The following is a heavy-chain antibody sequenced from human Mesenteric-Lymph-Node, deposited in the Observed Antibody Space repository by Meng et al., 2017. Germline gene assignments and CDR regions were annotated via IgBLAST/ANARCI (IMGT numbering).Heavy chain of an antibody. Sequence: QIPLQESGPPLVKPTQTLTLSCTFSGFSLSISGVGVGLIRQPPGKALEWLALIYWDDDKRYSPSLKSRLTITKDTSKNQVVLTMTNMDPVDTATYYCTHRPMTSAYYYFDYWGQGTLVTVSS. J-gene: IGHJ4*02. CDR1: GFSLSISGVG. D-gene: IGHD3-22*01. CDR3: THRPMTSAYYYFDY. CDR2: IYWDDDK. V-gene: IGHV2-5*02.